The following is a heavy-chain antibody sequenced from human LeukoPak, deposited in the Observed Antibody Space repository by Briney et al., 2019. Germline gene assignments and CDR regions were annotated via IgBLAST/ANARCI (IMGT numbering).Heavy chain of an antibody. Sequence: GGSLRLSCAASGFTFSSYGMHWVRQAPGKGLEWVAFIRYDGSNKYYADSVKGRFTISRDNSKNTLYLQMNSLRAEDTAVYYCARDGLSYDAFDIWGQGTMVTVSS. V-gene: IGHV3-30*02. CDR3: ARDGLSYDAFDI. CDR1: GFTFSSYG. CDR2: IRYDGSNK. J-gene: IGHJ3*02. D-gene: IGHD3-16*02.